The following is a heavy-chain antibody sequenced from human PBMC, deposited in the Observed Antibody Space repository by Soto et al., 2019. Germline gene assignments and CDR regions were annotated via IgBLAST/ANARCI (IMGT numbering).Heavy chain of an antibody. D-gene: IGHD6-19*01. CDR3: ARDGVAAGNINFDY. Sequence: ASVKVSCKASGYMFTKSAMHWVRQAPGQRLEWMGWISGDSGNTKYSPKLQDRVTITRDASASTAYMELSSLRSEDTALYYCARDGVAAGNINFDYWGQGTLVTVSS. V-gene: IGHV1-3*01. CDR2: ISGDSGNT. CDR1: GYMFTKSA. J-gene: IGHJ4*01.